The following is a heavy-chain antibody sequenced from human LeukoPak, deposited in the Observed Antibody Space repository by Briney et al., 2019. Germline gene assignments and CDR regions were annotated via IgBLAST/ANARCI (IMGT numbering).Heavy chain of an antibody. Sequence: SETLSLTCTGTGGAISSYAWSWIRQTAGKGLEWIGRIYSSVTTNYNPSLNSRVTMSLDTSKNQFSLNLTSVTAADTAVYYCAREATQPSRWFDPWGQGTLVTVSS. D-gene: IGHD6-13*01. CDR3: AREATQPSRWFDP. J-gene: IGHJ5*02. CDR2: IYSSVTT. V-gene: IGHV4-4*07. CDR1: GGAISSYA.